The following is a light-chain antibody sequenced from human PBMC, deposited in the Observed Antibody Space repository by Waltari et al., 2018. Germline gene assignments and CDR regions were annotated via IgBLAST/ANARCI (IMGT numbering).Light chain of an antibody. J-gene: IGKJ2*01. Sequence: DIVMTQSPDSLAVSLGERATINCKSSQSALSSSNNKNYLAWYQQKPGQPPKLLIYWASTLVSGVPDRFSGGGSGTDITLTISSLQAEDVAVYCCQRFDTTPSYTFGQGTKLEIK. CDR3: QRFDTTPSYT. CDR1: QSALSSSNNKNY. V-gene: IGKV4-1*01. CDR2: WAS.